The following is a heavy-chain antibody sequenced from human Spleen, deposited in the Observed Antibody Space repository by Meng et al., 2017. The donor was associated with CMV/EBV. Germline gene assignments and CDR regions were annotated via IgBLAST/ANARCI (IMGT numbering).Heavy chain of an antibody. CDR1: EFTFSNYA. CDR3: AKAFSASWYREYYDD. V-gene: IGHV3-23*01. D-gene: IGHD6-13*01. CDR2: MTASGGST. J-gene: IGHJ4*02. Sequence: GGSLRLSCAASEFTFSNYAMSWVRQAPGRGLAWVSAMTASGGSTYYADSVKGRFTVSRDNSKNTLYLQMSSLRAEDTALYYCAKAFSASWYREYYDDWGQGTLVTVSS.